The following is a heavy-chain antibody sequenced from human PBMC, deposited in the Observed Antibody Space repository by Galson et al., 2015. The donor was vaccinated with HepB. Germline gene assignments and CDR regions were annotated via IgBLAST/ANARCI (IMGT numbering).Heavy chain of an antibody. D-gene: IGHD6-19*01. V-gene: IGHV3-30*18. CDR2: ISYDGSNNK. J-gene: IGHJ2*01. CDR3: AKDQVAGLNWYFDL. Sequence: SLRLSCAASGFTFSSYGMHWVRQAPGKGLEWVAVISYDGSNNKYYADSVKGRFTISRDNSKNTLYLQMNSLRAEDTAVYYCAKDQVAGLNWYFDLWGRGTLVTVSS. CDR1: GFTFSSYG.